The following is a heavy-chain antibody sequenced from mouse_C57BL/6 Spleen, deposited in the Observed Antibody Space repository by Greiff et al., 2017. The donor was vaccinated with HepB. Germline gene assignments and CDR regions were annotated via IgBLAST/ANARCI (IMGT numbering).Heavy chain of an antibody. CDR3: ARSHYSNYFYYAMDY. Sequence: VQVVESGAELAKPGASVKLSCKASGYTFTSYWMHWVKQRPGQGLEWIGYINPSSGYTKYNQKFKDKATLTADKSSSTAYMQLSSLTYEDSAVYYCARSHYSNYFYYAMDYWGQGTSVTVSS. CDR2: INPSSGYT. J-gene: IGHJ4*01. D-gene: IGHD2-5*01. CDR1: GYTFTSYW. V-gene: IGHV1-7*01.